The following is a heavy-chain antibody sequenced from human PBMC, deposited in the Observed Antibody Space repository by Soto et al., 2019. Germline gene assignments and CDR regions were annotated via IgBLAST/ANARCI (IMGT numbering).Heavy chain of an antibody. Sequence: EVQLVESGGGLVKPGGSLRLSCAASGFTFSSYSMNWVRQAPGKGLEWVSSISSSSSYIYYADSVKGRFTISRDNAKNSLYLQMNSLRAEDTAVYYCARRLDRRVRGVIKQGYYYGMDVWGQGTTVTVSS. J-gene: IGHJ6*02. CDR2: ISSSSSYI. CDR1: GFTFSSYS. CDR3: ARRLDRRVRGVIKQGYYYGMDV. V-gene: IGHV3-21*01. D-gene: IGHD3-10*01.